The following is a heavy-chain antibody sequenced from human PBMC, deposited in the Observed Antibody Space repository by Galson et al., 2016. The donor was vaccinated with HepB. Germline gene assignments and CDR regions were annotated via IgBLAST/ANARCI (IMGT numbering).Heavy chain of an antibody. CDR2: INHSGST. CDR1: GGSFSGHY. V-gene: IGHV4-34*01. Sequence: SETLSLTCAVYGGSFSGHYWTWIRQPPGRGLEWIGEINHSGSTNYKPSLQSRVTISVDTSKNQFSLKLSSVTAADTAVYYCARIWGYSTNGVYYPSSYYGMDVWGQGTTVTVSS. J-gene: IGHJ6*02. CDR3: ARIWGYSTNGVYYPSSYYGMDV. D-gene: IGHD2-8*01.